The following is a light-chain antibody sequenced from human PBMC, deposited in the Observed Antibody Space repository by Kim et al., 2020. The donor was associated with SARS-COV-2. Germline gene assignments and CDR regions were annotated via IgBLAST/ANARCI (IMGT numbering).Light chain of an antibody. V-gene: IGLV3-19*01. J-gene: IGLJ2*01. CDR3: DSRDSSGNHVL. CDR1: SLRSYY. Sequence: SSELTQDPAVSVALGQTVRITCQGDSLRSYYASWYQQKPGQAPVLVIYGKTNRPSGIPDRFSGSSSGNTASLTITGAQAEDEADYYCDSRDSSGNHVLFG. CDR2: GKT.